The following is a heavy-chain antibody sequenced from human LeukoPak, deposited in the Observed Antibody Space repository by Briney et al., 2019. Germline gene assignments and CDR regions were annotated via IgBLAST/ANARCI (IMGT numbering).Heavy chain of an antibody. CDR2: INHSGST. Sequence: SETLSLTCAVYGGSFSGYYWSWIRQPPGKGLEWIGEINHSGSTNYNPSLKNRVTISVDTSKNQFSLKLSSVTAADTAVYYCARQKGLWGQGTLVTVSS. J-gene: IGHJ4*02. CDR3: ARQKGL. CDR1: GGSFSGYY. V-gene: IGHV4-34*01.